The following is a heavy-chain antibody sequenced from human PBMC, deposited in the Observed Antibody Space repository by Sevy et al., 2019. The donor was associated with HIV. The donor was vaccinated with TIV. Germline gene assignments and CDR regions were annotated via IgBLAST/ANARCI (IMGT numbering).Heavy chain of an antibody. CDR3: AKGTLVVPAVIYYYYAMDV. CDR2: ISHSGGST. CDR1: GFTFSSYG. D-gene: IGHD2-2*01. Sequence: GGSLRLSCAASGFTFSSYGMSWVRQAPGKALKWVSSISHSGGSTYYADSVKGRFTISRDNSKNTLYLQMNSLRAEDTAVYYCAKGTLVVPAVIYYYYAMDVWGQGTTVTVSS. V-gene: IGHV3-23*01. J-gene: IGHJ6*02.